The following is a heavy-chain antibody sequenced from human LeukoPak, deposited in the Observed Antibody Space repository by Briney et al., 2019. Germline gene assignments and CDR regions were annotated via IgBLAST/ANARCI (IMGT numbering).Heavy chain of an antibody. D-gene: IGHD3-10*01. V-gene: IGHV3-74*01. CDR1: GFTFSSYW. Sequence: GGSLRLSCAASGFTFSSYWMHWVRQAPGKGLVWVSRIKSDGSSTNYADSVKGRFTISRDNAKNTLYLQMDSLRAEDTAVYYCARRGYGSGSYFFDYWGQGTLVTVSS. CDR3: ARRGYGSGSYFFDY. J-gene: IGHJ4*02. CDR2: IKSDGSST.